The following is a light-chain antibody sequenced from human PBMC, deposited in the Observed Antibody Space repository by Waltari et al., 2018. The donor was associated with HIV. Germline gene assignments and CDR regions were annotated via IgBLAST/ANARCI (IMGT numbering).Light chain of an antibody. J-gene: IGLJ2*01. CDR1: ASDFGDYNY. V-gene: IGLV2-14*03. CDR2: DVT. CDR3: SSYARNSPWL. Sequence: QSVLTQPASVSGAPGHSITIYCTGTASDFGDYNYVSWYQQLPGKAPKLVIYDVTQRPSGISHRFSGSRSGTTASLTISGLQAEDEADYYCSSYARNSPWLFGGGTKLTVL.